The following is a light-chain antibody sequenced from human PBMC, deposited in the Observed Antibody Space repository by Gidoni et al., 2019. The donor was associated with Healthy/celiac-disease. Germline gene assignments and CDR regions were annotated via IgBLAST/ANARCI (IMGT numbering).Light chain of an antibody. V-gene: IGKV3-20*01. CDR3: QQYGSSPPYT. CDR1: QSVSSSY. Sequence: DMVLTQSPGTLSLSPGDRATLSCRASQSVSSSYLAWYQQKPGQAHRLLIHGASSRATGIPVRFSGSGSGTDFTLTISRLGPEDFAVYFCQQYGSSPPYTFGQGTKLEIK. CDR2: GAS. J-gene: IGKJ2*01.